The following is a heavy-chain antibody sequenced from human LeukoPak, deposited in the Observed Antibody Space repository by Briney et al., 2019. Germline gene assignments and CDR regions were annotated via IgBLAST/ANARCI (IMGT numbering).Heavy chain of an antibody. V-gene: IGHV3-21*04. CDR1: GFTFSSYS. Sequence: GGSLRLSCAASGFTFSSYSMNWVRQAPGKGLEWVSSISSSSSYIYYADSVKGRFTISRDNAKNSLYLQMNSLRAEDTAVYYCARDRFGMSATGSDFDYWGQGILVTVSS. CDR2: ISSSSSYI. J-gene: IGHJ4*02. D-gene: IGHD3-10*01. CDR3: ARDRFGMSATGSDFDY.